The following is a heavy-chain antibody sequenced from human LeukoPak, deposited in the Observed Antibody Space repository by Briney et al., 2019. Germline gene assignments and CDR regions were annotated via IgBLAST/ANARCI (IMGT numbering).Heavy chain of an antibody. CDR3: ATMVRGVNFDY. CDR2: IYHSGST. J-gene: IGHJ4*02. V-gene: IGHV4-38-2*02. Sequence: SETLSLTCTVSGYSISSGYYWGWIRQPPGRGLEWIGSIYHSGSTYYNPSLKSRVTISVDTSKNQFSLKLSSVTAADTAVYYCATMVRGVNFDYWGQGTLVTVSS. D-gene: IGHD3-10*01. CDR1: GYSISSGYY.